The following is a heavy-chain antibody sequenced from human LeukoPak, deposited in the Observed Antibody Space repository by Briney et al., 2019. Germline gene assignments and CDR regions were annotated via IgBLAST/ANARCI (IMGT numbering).Heavy chain of an antibody. CDR2: ISNDGSKT. CDR1: GFTFSNYP. Sequence: GGSLRLSCTASGFTFSNYPIHWVRQAPGKGLEWMAAISNDGSKTYYADSVQGRFTISRDNSKNMLYLQINTLRAEDTAVYYCARDSSTAYYYFFYMDVWGKGTTVTVSS. D-gene: IGHD1-1*01. J-gene: IGHJ6*03. V-gene: IGHV3-30-3*01. CDR3: ARDSSTAYYYFFYMDV.